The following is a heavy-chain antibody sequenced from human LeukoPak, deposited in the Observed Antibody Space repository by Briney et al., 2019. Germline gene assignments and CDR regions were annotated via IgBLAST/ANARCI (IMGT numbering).Heavy chain of an antibody. Sequence: ASVKVSCKASGYTFTSYGISWVRQAPGQGLEWMGWISAYNGNTNYAQKLQGRVTMTTDTSTSTAYMELRSLRSDDTAVYYCARDERYDDSSGYYYLFDYWGQGTLVTVSS. CDR1: GYTFTSYG. J-gene: IGHJ4*02. CDR2: ISAYNGNT. CDR3: ARDERYDDSSGYYYLFDY. D-gene: IGHD3-22*01. V-gene: IGHV1-18*01.